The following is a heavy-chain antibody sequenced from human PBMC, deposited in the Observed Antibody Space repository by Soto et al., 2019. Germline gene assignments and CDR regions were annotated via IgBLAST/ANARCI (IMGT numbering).Heavy chain of an antibody. CDR2: INAGNGNT. D-gene: IGHD3-10*01. CDR1: GYTFTSYA. Sequence: QVQLVQSGAEVKKPGASVKVSCKASGYTFTSYAMHWVRQAPGQRLEWMGWINAGNGNTKYSQKFQGRVTITRDTCASTAYMELSSLRSEDTAVYYCARDRVTRYYGSAPHGMDVWGQGTTVTVSS. J-gene: IGHJ6*02. CDR3: ARDRVTRYYGSAPHGMDV. V-gene: IGHV1-3*01.